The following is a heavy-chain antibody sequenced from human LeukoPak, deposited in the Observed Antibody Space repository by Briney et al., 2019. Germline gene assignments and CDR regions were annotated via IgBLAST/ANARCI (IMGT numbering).Heavy chain of an antibody. Sequence: SETLSLTCTVSGGSISSYYWSWIRQPPGKGLEWIGYIYYSGSTNYNPSLKSRVTISVDTSKNQFSLKLSSVTAADTAVYYCARDVIVVVPAAMGLGNWFDPWGQGTLVTVSS. D-gene: IGHD2-2*01. J-gene: IGHJ5*02. V-gene: IGHV4-4*08. CDR2: IYYSGST. CDR1: GGSISSYY. CDR3: ARDVIVVVPAAMGLGNWFDP.